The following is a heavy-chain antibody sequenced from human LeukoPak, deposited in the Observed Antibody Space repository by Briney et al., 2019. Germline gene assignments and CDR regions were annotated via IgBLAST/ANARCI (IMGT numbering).Heavy chain of an antibody. D-gene: IGHD2-2*01. CDR3: AREQWGYCSSTSCNYYYMDV. CDR1: GGSISSYY. J-gene: IGHJ6*03. CDR2: IYTSGST. V-gene: IGHV4-4*07. Sequence: PSETLSLTXTVSGGSISSYYWSWIRQPAGKGLEWIGRIYTSGSTNYNPSLKSRVTMSVDTSKNQFSLKLSSVTAADTAVYYCAREQWGYCSSTSCNYYYMDVWGKGTTVTVSS.